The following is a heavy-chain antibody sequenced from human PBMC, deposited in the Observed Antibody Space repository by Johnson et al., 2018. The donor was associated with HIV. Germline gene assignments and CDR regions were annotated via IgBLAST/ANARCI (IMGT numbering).Heavy chain of an antibody. CDR3: ARSGPNWAFDF. V-gene: IGHV3-74*02. Sequence: EVQVLESGGGLVQPGGSLRLSCAASGFTFSDHYMDWVRQAPGKGLVWVSRISSDGSSTYYADSVKGRFTISRDNARNTMFVQMSSLRAEDTAVYYCARSGPNWAFDFWGQGTMVTVSS. D-gene: IGHD1-1*01. CDR1: GFTFSDHY. CDR2: ISSDGSST. J-gene: IGHJ3*01.